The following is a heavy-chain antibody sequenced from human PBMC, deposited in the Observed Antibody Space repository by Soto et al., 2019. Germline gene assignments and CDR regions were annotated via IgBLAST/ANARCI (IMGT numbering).Heavy chain of an antibody. CDR3: ARDVDTTWFGELVYRFDP. D-gene: IGHD3-10*01. Sequence: GASLKVSCKASGYTFTSYGISWVRQAPGQGLEWMGWISAYNGNTNYAQKLQGRVTMTTDTSTSTAYMELRSLRSDDTAVYYCARDVDTTWFGELVYRFDPWGQGTLVTVSS. CDR1: GYTFTSYG. V-gene: IGHV1-18*01. CDR2: ISAYNGNT. J-gene: IGHJ5*02.